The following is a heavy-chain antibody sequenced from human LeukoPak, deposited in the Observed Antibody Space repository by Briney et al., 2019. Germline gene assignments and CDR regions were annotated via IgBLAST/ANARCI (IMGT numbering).Heavy chain of an antibody. D-gene: IGHD6-6*01. V-gene: IGHV4-30-2*01. J-gene: IGHJ4*02. CDR2: IYHSGST. CDR3: ARGFEYSSSSPFDY. Sequence: SETLSLTCTVSGGSISSGGYYWSWIRQPPGKGLEWIGYIYHSGSTYYNPCLKSRVTISVDRSKNQFSLKLSSVTAADTAVYYCARGFEYSSSSPFDYWGQGTLVTVSS. CDR1: GGSISSGGYY.